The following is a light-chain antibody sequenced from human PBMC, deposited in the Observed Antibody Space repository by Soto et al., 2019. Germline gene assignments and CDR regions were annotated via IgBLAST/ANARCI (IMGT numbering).Light chain of an antibody. V-gene: IGLV8-61*01. CDR3: VLFMGSGIFV. CDR1: SGSVSTSHD. CDR2: STN. Sequence: QTVVTQEPSFSVSPGGTVTLTCGLSSGSVSTSHDPSWYQQTPGQAPRTLIYSTNTRSSGVPDRLSGSILGNKAALPITGARPDDESDNYCVLFMGSGIFVFGVGTKLTFL. J-gene: IGLJ2*01.